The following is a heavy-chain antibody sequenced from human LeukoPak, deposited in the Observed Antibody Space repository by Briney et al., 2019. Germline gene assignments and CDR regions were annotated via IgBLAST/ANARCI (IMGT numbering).Heavy chain of an antibody. Sequence: PSQTLSLTCTVSGGSITSSRYYCDRILQPPGKGLEWIGTTFYSGSTYYNPDLKGRVTISVDTSKSQFSLELSSVTAADTAVYYCARPVGWLQLGSPVWFDPWGQGTLVTVSS. CDR1: GGSITSSRYY. CDR2: TFYSGST. J-gene: IGHJ5*02. D-gene: IGHD5-24*01. V-gene: IGHV4-39*01. CDR3: ARPVGWLQLGSPVWFDP.